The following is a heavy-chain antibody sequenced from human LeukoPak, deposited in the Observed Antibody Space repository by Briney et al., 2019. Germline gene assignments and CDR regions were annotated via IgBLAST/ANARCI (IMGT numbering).Heavy chain of an antibody. Sequence: GAALKISCKGSGCSFTSYWIGWVRRMPGKGLEWMGIIYPGDSDTRYSPSFQGQVTISADKSINTAYLQWSSLKASDTAMYYCARCHNWNGVGWFDPWGQGTLVTVSS. CDR1: GCSFTSYW. CDR3: ARCHNWNGVGWFDP. V-gene: IGHV5-51*01. CDR2: IYPGDSDT. D-gene: IGHD1-1*01. J-gene: IGHJ5*02.